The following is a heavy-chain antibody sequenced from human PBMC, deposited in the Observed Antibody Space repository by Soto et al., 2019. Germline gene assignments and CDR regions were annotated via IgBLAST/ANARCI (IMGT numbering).Heavy chain of an antibody. CDR3: ASRDSSGSHGDY. V-gene: IGHV1-69*06. D-gene: IGHD3-22*01. J-gene: IGHJ4*02. CDR2: IIPIFGTA. CDR1: GGTISRDA. Sequence: WASVKVSFKASGGTISRDAISWVRKAPGQGLEWMGGIIPIFGTANYAQKFQGRVTITADKSTSTAYMELSSLRSEDTAVYYCASRDSSGSHGDYWGQGTLVTVSS.